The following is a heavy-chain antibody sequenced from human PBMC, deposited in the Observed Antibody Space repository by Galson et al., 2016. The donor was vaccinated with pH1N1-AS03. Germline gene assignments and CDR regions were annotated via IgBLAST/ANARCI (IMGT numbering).Heavy chain of an antibody. CDR1: DGSISGYY. D-gene: IGHD3-10*01. CDR2: IYYRGKT. J-gene: IGHJ4*02. Sequence: SETLSLTCTVSDGSISGYYWSWIRQPPGKGLEWIGNIYYRGKTRYNPSLQNRLTISVDTSKNRFSLNLTSVTAADTAVYYCARQTHGSGICSHFDFWGQGTLVTVSS. CDR3: ARQTHGSGICSHFDF. V-gene: IGHV4-59*08.